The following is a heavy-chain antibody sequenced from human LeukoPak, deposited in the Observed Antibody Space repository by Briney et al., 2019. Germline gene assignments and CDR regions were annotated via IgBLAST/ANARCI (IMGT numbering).Heavy chain of an antibody. CDR2: INTDGWST. J-gene: IGHJ4*02. CDR3: VRDVWGDRDSYFDY. D-gene: IGHD2-21*01. CDR1: GFTFSSYW. Sequence: GGSLRLSCAASGFTFSSYWMHWVRQAPGTGLVWVSRINTDGWSTSYADSVKGRFTVSRDNAKNTLYLQMNSLRAEDTAVYYCVRDVWGDRDSYFDYWGQGALVTVSS. V-gene: IGHV3-74*01.